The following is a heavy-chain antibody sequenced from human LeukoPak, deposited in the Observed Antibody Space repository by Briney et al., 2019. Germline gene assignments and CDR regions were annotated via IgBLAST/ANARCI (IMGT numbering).Heavy chain of an antibody. CDR1: GFTFSSYE. D-gene: IGHD3-22*01. CDR3: ARLSPMIVIDY. J-gene: IGHJ4*02. V-gene: IGHV3-48*03. CDR2: ISSSGSTI. Sequence: PGGSLRLSCAASGFTFSSYEMNWVRQAPGKGLEWVSYISSSGSTIYYADSVKGRFTISRDNAKKSLYLQMNSLRAEDTAVYYCARLSPMIVIDYWGQGTLVTVSS.